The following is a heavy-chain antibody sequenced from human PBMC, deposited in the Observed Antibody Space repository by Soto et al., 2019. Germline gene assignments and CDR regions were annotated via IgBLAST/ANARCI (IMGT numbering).Heavy chain of an antibody. Sequence: EVQLVESEGGLGQRGGSLRLSCAASGFTFNYYWMHWVRQAPGQGLVWVSHIHSDGSTTTYADSVKGRFTISRDNAKNTLDLQMNSLRAEDTAVYYCVRGDKGGFDLWGQGTTVTGSS. CDR2: IHSDGSTT. CDR1: GFTFNYYW. CDR3: VRGDKGGFDL. D-gene: IGHD2-21*02. V-gene: IGHV3-74*01. J-gene: IGHJ3*01.